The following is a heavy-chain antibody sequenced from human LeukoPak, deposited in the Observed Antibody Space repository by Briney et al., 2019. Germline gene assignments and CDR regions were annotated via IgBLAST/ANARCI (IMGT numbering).Heavy chain of an antibody. CDR1: GFTFDDYA. V-gene: IGHV3-9*01. Sequence: GRSLRLSCAASGFTFDDYAMHWVRQAPGKGLEWVSCISWNSGSIGYADSVKGRFTISRDNAKNSLYLQMNSLRAEDTALYYCAKGLGYCSGGSCYPDYWGQGTLVTVSS. CDR3: AKGLGYCSGGSCYPDY. J-gene: IGHJ4*02. CDR2: ISWNSGSI. D-gene: IGHD2-15*01.